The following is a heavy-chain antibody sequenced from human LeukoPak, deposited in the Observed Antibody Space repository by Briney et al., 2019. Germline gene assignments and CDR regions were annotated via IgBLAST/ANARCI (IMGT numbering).Heavy chain of an antibody. CDR1: GYTFTSYY. V-gene: IGHV1-18*04. J-gene: IGHJ5*02. D-gene: IGHD3-10*01. CDR3: ARDFGSLWFGELNPFDP. CDR2: ISAYNGNT. Sequence: GASVKVSCKASGYTFTSYYMHWVRQAPGQGLEWMGWISAYNGNTNYAQKLQGRVTMTTDTSTSTAYMELRSLRSDDTAVYYCARDFGSLWFGELNPFDPWGQGTLVTVSS.